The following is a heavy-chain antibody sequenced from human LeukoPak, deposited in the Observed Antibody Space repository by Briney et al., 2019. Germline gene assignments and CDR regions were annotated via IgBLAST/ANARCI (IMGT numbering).Heavy chain of an antibody. V-gene: IGHV1-69*06. Sequence: SVKVSCKASAGTFSSYAISWVRQAPGQELEWMGGIIPIFGTANYAQKFQGRVTITADKSTSTAYMELRSLRSDDTAVYYCARDASRYNWTEGNWFDSWGQGTLATVSS. CDR3: ARDASRYNWTEGNWFDS. D-gene: IGHD1-20*01. CDR1: AGTFSSYA. J-gene: IGHJ5*01. CDR2: IIPIFGTA.